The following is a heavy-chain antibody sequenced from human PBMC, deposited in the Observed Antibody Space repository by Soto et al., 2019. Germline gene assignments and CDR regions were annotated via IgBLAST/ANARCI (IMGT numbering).Heavy chain of an antibody. J-gene: IGHJ4*01. V-gene: IGHV1-2*02. D-gene: IGHD3-9*01. CDR2: VNPDSGGT. Sequence: ASVKVSCKASGYTFTGFYIHWVRQAPGQGLEWMGWVNPDSGGTKFPQKFQGRVAMTRDTSISTAYMELTSLTSDDTAVYFCARVHPPVGSRHFDWPLYFWGQGTLVTVSS. CDR3: ARVHPPVGSRHFDWPLYF. CDR1: GYTFTGFY.